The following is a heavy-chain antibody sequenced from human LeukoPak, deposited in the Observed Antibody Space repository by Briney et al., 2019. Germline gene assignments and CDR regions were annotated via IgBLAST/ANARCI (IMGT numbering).Heavy chain of an antibody. V-gene: IGHV1-18*01. D-gene: IGHD3-22*01. J-gene: IGHJ6*03. CDR1: GYTFTSYG. CDR3: ARDLFGVVASYYMDV. Sequence: ASVKVSCKASGYTFTSYGISWVRQAPGQGLEWMGWISACNGNTNYAQKLQCRVTMTTDTSTSTAYMELRSLRSDDTAVYYCARDLFGVVASYYMDVWGKGTTVTVSS. CDR2: ISACNGNT.